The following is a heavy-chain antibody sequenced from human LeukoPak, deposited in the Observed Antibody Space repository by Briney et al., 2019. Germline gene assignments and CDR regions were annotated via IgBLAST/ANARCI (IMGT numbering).Heavy chain of an antibody. J-gene: IGHJ4*02. Sequence: GGSLRLSCAASGFTFSSYEMNWVRQAPGKGLEWVSSISSSSSYIYYADSVKGRFTISRDNAKNSLYLQMNSLRAEDTAVYYCARETRYDSSGYYGFDYWGQGTLVTVSS. CDR2: ISSSSSYI. CDR3: ARETRYDSSGYYGFDY. V-gene: IGHV3-21*01. CDR1: GFTFSSYE. D-gene: IGHD3-22*01.